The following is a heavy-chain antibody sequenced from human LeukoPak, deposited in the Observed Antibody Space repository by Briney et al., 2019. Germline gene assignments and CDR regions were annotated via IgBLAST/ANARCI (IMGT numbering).Heavy chain of an antibody. CDR2: IYPGDSDT. D-gene: IGHD3-3*01. V-gene: IGHV5-51*01. CDR1: GYSFTNYW. CDR3: ARRYDIWSGGGHYFYMDV. Sequence: GESLKISCKGSGYSFTNYWIGWVRQMPGKGLEWMGIIYPGDSDTRYSPSFQGQVTISADKSISTAYLQWSSLKASDTAMYYCARRYDIWSGGGHYFYMDVWGKGTTVTVSS. J-gene: IGHJ6*03.